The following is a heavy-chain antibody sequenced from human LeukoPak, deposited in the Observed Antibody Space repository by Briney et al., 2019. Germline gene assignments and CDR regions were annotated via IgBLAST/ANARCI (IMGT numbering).Heavy chain of an antibody. J-gene: IGHJ3*02. CDR2: INPNSGGT. D-gene: IGHD5-12*01. CDR1: GYTFTGYC. Sequence: ASVKVSCKASGYTFTGYCMHWVRQAPGQGLEWMGWINPNSGGTNYAQKFQGRVTMTRDTSISTAYMELSRLRSDDTAVYYCARGSLRWLQLSDDAFDIWGQGTMVTVSS. CDR3: ARGSLRWLQLSDDAFDI. V-gene: IGHV1-2*02.